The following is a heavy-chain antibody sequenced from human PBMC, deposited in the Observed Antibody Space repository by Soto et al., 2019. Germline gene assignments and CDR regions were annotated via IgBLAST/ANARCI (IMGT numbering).Heavy chain of an antibody. J-gene: IGHJ5*02. D-gene: IGHD3-3*01. V-gene: IGHV4-30-4*01. CDR1: GGSISSGDYS. Sequence: QTLSLTCTVSGGSISSGDYSWSWVRQSPGKGLEWIGHIYNSGITYYNPSLKSRVVISIDTPRNQFSLRLNSLTAADRAVYFCARGVTVFGLVSRFWFDPWGQGTVVTVSS. CDR2: IYNSGIT. CDR3: ARGVTVFGLVSRFWFDP.